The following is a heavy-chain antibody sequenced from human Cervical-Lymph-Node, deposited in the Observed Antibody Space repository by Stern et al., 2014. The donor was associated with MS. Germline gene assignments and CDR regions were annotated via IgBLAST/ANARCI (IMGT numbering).Heavy chain of an antibody. CDR1: GFTFNDYG. D-gene: IGHD3-22*01. V-gene: IGHV3-9*01. CDR3: ARGKYYYDSSGYPN. Sequence: EVQLVESGGGLVQPGGSLRLSCGVSGFTFNDYGMHWVRQVPGKGLEWGAGITWTGHPIAYGDSVKGRFSISRDNTKNSLYLQMNGLRPEDTALYYCARGKYYYDSSGYPNWGQGTLVTVSS. CDR2: ITWTGHPI. J-gene: IGHJ4*02.